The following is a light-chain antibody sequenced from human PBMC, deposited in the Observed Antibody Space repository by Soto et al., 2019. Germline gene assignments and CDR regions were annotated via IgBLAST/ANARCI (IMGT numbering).Light chain of an antibody. V-gene: IGKV3-20*01. Sequence: EIVLTQSPGTLSLSPGERATLSCRASQSVSSSYLAWYQQKPGQAPRPLIYGASSRAIGIPDRFSGSGSGTDFTLTISRLEPEDFAVYYCQQYNNWPPWTFGQGTKVDIK. CDR2: GAS. CDR3: QQYNNWPPWT. CDR1: QSVSSSY. J-gene: IGKJ1*01.